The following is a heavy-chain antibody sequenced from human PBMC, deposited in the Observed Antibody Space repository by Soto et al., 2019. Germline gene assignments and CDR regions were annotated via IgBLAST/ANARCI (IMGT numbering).Heavy chain of an antibody. J-gene: IGHJ6*02. V-gene: IGHV3-74*01. CDR2: INSDGSST. Sequence: GGSLRLSCAASGFTFSSYWMHWVRQAPGKGLVWVSRINSDGSSTSYADSVKGLFTISRDNARKTLYLQMNSLRAEDTAVYYCAREPFGDAARPPSYYYGMDVWGQGTTVTVSS. CDR3: AREPFGDAARPPSYYYGMDV. D-gene: IGHD6-6*01. CDR1: GFTFSSYW.